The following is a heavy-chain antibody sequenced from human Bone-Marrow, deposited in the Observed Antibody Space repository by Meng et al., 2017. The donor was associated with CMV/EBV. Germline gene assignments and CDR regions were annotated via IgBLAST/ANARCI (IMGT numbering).Heavy chain of an antibody. CDR1: GYSISSGYY. V-gene: IGHV4-61*01. CDR3: ARDRGEQLLQGSWFDP. D-gene: IGHD2-2*01. CDR2: IYYSGST. J-gene: IGHJ5*02. Sequence: SETLSLTCTVSGYSISSGYYWGWIRQPPGKGLEWIGYIYYSGSTNYNPSLKSRVTISVDTSKNQFSLKLSSVTAADTAVYYCARDRGEQLLQGSWFDPWGQGTLVTVSS.